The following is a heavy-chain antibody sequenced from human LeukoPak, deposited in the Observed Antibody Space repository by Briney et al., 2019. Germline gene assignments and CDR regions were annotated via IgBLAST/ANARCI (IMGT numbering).Heavy chain of an antibody. J-gene: IGHJ4*02. CDR1: GFTFRSYS. V-gene: IGHV3-48*02. CDR2: ISSTSSTF. CDR3: ARIWFGGTSFDN. Sequence: QAGGSLRLSCAASGFTFRSYSMNWVRQAPGKGLEWVSYISSTSSTFHYADSVRGRFTISRDNAKNSLYLEMNRLRDDDTAVYYCARIWFGGTSFDNWGQGTLVTVSS. D-gene: IGHD3-10*01.